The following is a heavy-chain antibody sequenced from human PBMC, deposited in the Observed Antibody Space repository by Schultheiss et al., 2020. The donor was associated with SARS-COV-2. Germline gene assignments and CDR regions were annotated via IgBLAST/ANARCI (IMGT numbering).Heavy chain of an antibody. V-gene: IGHV4-34*01. Sequence: SETLSLTCTVSGGSISSYYWSWIRQPPGKGLEWIGEINHSGSTNYNPSLKSRVTISVDTSKNQFSLKLSSVTAADTAVYYCASRSGYSSSPVDYWGQGTLVTVSS. J-gene: IGHJ4*02. CDR3: ASRSGYSSSPVDY. CDR1: GGSISSYY. D-gene: IGHD6-13*01. CDR2: INHSGST.